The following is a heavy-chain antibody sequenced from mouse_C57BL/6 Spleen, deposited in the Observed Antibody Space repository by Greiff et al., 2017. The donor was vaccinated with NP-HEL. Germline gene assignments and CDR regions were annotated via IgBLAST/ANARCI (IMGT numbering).Heavy chain of an antibody. D-gene: IGHD1-1*01. CDR3: ARGLITTVGATDFDV. V-gene: IGHV5-17*01. J-gene: IGHJ1*03. CDR1: GFTFSDYG. CDR2: ISSGSSTI. Sequence: EVKVVESGGGLVKPGGSLKLSCAASGFTFSDYGMHWVRQAPEKGLEWVAYISSGSSTIYYADTVKGRFTISRDNAKNTLFLQMTSLRSEETAMDYCARGLITTVGATDFDVWCTGTTVTVSS.